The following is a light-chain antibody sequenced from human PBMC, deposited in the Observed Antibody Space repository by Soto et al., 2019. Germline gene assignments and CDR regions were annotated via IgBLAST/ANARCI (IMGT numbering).Light chain of an antibody. CDR1: QSLLHNNGYNY. V-gene: IGKV2-28*01. J-gene: IGKJ1*01. CDR3: MQALQTPWT. CDR2: LGS. Sequence: DIVMPQSPLSLPVTPGEPASISCRSSQSLLHNNGYNYLDWYLQKPGQSPQLLIYLGSNRASGVPDRFSGSGSGTDFTLKISRVEAEDVGVYYCMQALQTPWTFGQGTKVEIK.